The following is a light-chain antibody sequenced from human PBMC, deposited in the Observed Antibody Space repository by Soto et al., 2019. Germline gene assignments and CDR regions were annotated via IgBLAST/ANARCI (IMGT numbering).Light chain of an antibody. CDR3: AAWDDSLNGLV. CDR2: NNN. V-gene: IGLV1-44*01. Sequence: QAVVTQPPSASGTPGQRVTISCSGSSSNIGSNTVNWYQQLPGTAPKHLIYNNNQRPSGVPDRFSGSKSGTSASLAISGLQSEDEADYYCAAWDDSLNGLVFGTGTKVTVL. CDR1: SSNIGSNT. J-gene: IGLJ1*01.